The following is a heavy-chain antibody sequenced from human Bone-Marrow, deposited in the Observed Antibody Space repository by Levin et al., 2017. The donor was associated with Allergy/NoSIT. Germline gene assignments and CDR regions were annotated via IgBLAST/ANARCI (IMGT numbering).Heavy chain of an antibody. Sequence: SQTLSLTCAVSGASISSTGYSWSWIRQPPGQGLEWIGYIYHGESTYYNPSLKSRVTISADRSKNQFSLKLSSVTAADTAVYYCAGERGSENYDFDSWGQGTLVTVSS. V-gene: IGHV4-30-2*01. J-gene: IGHJ4*02. CDR3: AGERGSENYDFDS. CDR2: IYHGEST. CDR1: GASISSTGYS. D-gene: IGHD3-16*01.